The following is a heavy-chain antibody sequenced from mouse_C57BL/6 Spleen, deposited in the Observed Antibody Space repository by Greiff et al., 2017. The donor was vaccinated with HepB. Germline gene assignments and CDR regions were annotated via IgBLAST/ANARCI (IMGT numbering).Heavy chain of an antibody. Sequence: VQLQQSGAELVKPGASVKLTCTASGFNIKDYYMHWVKQRTEQGLEWIGRIDPEDGETKYAPKFQGKATITADTSSNTAYLQLSSLTSEDAAVYYCARWGISYYYGSSYWYFDVWGTGTTVTVSS. CDR2: IDPEDGET. J-gene: IGHJ1*03. CDR1: GFNIKDYY. D-gene: IGHD1-1*01. CDR3: ARWGISYYYGSSYWYFDV. V-gene: IGHV14-2*01.